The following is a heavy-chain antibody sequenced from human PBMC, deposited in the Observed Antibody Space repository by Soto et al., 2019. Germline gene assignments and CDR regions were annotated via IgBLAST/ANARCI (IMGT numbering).Heavy chain of an antibody. CDR3: VREGGAAAISYYYYGMDV. D-gene: IGHD6-13*01. CDR2: INPNSGGT. V-gene: IGHV1-2*04. Sequence: ASVKVSCKASGYTFTGYYMHWVRQAPGQGLEWMRWINPNSGGTNYAQKFQGWVTMTRDTSISTAYMELSRLRSDDTAVYYFVREGGAAAISYYYYGMDVWGQGTTVTVSS. CDR1: GYTFTGYY. J-gene: IGHJ6*02.